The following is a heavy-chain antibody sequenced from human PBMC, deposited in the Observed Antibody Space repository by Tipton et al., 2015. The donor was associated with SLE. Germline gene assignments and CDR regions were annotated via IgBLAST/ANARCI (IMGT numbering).Heavy chain of an antibody. Sequence: SLRLSCAASGFTFRSYPMTWVRRAPGKGLEWVSVIYSGGSTYYADSVKGRFTISRDDSKNTLYLQMNSLRPEDTAVYYCAGGSSSTRDYWGQGTLVTVSS. V-gene: IGHV3-23*03. CDR1: GFTFRSYP. J-gene: IGHJ4*02. D-gene: IGHD3-16*01. CDR2: IYSGGST. CDR3: AGGSSSTRDY.